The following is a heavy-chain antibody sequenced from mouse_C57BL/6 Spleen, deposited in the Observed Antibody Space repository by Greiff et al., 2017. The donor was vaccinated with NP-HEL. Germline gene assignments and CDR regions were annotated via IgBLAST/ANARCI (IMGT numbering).Heavy chain of an antibody. J-gene: IGHJ3*01. V-gene: IGHV1-26*01. Sequence: EVQLQQSGPELVKPGASVKISCKASGYTFTDYYMNWVKQSHGKSLEWIGDINPNNGGTSYNQKFKGKATLTVDKSSSTAYMELRSLTSEDSAVYYCARGRDWFAYWGQGTLVTVSA. CDR1: GYTFTDYY. CDR3: ARGRDWFAY. CDR2: INPNNGGT.